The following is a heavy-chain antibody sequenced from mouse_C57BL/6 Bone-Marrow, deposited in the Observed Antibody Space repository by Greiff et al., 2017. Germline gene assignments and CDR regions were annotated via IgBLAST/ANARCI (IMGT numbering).Heavy chain of an antibody. CDR2: ISSGGSYT. CDR3: ARQLRAY. V-gene: IGHV5-6*01. CDR1: GFTFSSYG. D-gene: IGHD3-2*02. J-gene: IGHJ3*01. Sequence: DVQLVESGGDLVKPGGSLKLSCAASGFTFSSYGMSWVRQTPDKRLEWVATISSGGSYTYYPDSVKGRFTISRDNAKNTLYLQMSSLKSEDTAMYYCARQLRAYWGQGTRVTVSA.